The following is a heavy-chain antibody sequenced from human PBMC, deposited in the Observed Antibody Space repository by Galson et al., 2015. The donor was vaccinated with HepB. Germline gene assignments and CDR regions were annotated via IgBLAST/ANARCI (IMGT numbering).Heavy chain of an antibody. CDR1: GYTFTSYY. Sequence: SGYTFTSYYMHWVRQAPGQGLEWMGIINPSGGSTSYAQKFQGRVTMTRDTSTSTVYMELSSLRSEDTAVYYCARDRGGWFDPWGQGTLVTVSS. CDR3: ARDRGGWFDP. J-gene: IGHJ5*02. CDR2: INPSGGST. V-gene: IGHV1-46*01. D-gene: IGHD3-10*01.